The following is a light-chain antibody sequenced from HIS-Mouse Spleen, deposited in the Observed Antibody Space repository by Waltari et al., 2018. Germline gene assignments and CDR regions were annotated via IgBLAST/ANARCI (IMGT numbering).Light chain of an antibody. V-gene: IGKV3D-11*02. CDR2: DAS. CDR3: QQRSNWLT. J-gene: IGKJ4*01. Sequence: EIVFTQSPATLSLSPGERATLSCRASQSVSSYLAWYQQKPGQAPRLLIYDASNRATGIPARFSGSGPGTDFTLTISSLEPEDFAVYYCQQRSNWLTFGGGTKVEIK. CDR1: QSVSSY.